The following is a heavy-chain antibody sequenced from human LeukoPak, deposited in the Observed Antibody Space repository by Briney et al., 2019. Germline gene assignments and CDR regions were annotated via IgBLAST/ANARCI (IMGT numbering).Heavy chain of an antibody. CDR3: AKDRRSGYYYYYGMDV. D-gene: IGHD6-19*01. J-gene: IGHJ6*02. CDR1: GFTFSSYG. Sequence: GGSLRLSCAASGFTFSSYGMHWVRQAPGKGLEWVSAISGSGGSTYYADSVKGRFTISRDNSKNTLYLQMNSLRAEDTAVYYCAKDRRSGYYYYYGMDVWGQGTTVTVSS. CDR2: ISGSGGST. V-gene: IGHV3-23*01.